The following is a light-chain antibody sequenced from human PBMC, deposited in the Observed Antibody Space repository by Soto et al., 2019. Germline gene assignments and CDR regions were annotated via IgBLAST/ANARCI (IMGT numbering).Light chain of an antibody. CDR1: QSVNYN. CDR2: ITS. Sequence: IVLTQSPATLSVSPGERATLSCRASQSVNYNLAWYQQKPGHAPRLLIYITSTRATGILARFSGSGSGTDFTLTISSLQPEDSATYYCQQSYSTPWTFGQGTKVEIK. J-gene: IGKJ1*01. V-gene: IGKV3-15*01. CDR3: QQSYSTPWT.